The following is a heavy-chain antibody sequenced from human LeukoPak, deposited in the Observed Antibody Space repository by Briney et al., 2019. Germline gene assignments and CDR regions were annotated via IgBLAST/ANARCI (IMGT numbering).Heavy chain of an antibody. V-gene: IGHV1-24*01. D-gene: IGHD3-3*01. CDR3: ATYRATRRITIFGVVIIRTFDY. CDR2: FDPEDGET. CDR1: GYTFITYG. J-gene: IGHJ4*02. Sequence: ASAKVSCKASGYTFITYGINWVRQAPGQGLEWMGGFDPEDGETIYAQKFQGRVTMTEDTSTDTAYMELSSLRSEDTAVYYCATYRATRRITIFGVVIIRTFDYWGQGTLVTVSS.